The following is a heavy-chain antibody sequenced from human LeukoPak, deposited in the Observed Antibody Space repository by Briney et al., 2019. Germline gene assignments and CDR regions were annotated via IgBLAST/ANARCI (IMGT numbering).Heavy chain of an antibody. CDR2: IYTSGST. CDR1: GGSISSGGYY. V-gene: IGHV4-61*08. Sequence: PSETLSLTCTVSGGSISSGGYYWSWIRQPPGKGLEWIGRIYTSGSTNYNPSLKSRVTISVDTSKNQFSLKLSSVTAADTAVYYCARAFYYSNYDYMDVWGKGTTVTVSS. J-gene: IGHJ6*03. CDR3: ARAFYYSNYDYMDV. D-gene: IGHD4-11*01.